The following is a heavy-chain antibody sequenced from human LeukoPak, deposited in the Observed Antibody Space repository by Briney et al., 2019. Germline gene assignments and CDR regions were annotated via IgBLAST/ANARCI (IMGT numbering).Heavy chain of an antibody. CDR1: GGSISSYS. CDR2: IYCSGST. Sequence: SSETLSLTCTVSGGSISSYSWSWIRQPPGKGLEWIGYIYCSGSTNYNPSLKSRVTISVDTSKSQFSLKLSSVTAADTAVYYCARDGRSGYDFWSGLYGMDVWGQGTTVTVSS. V-gene: IGHV4-59*01. CDR3: ARDGRSGYDFWSGLYGMDV. J-gene: IGHJ6*02. D-gene: IGHD3-3*01.